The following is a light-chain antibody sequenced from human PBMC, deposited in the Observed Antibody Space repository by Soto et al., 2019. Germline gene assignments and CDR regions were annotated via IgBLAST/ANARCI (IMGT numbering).Light chain of an antibody. CDR3: EQYDKSIT. J-gene: IGKJ4*01. V-gene: IGKV3-20*01. Sequence: EIVMTQSPATLSVSPGERATLSCRASQSVNIYLAWYQQKPGQAPRLLIYGESSRATGIPDRFSGSGSGTDFTLTINRLEPEDFAVYYCEQYDKSITFGGGTKVDIK. CDR2: GES. CDR1: QSVNIY.